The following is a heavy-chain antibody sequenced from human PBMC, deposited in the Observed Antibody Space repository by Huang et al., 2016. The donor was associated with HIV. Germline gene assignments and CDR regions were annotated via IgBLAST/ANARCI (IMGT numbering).Heavy chain of an antibody. CDR2: IYESGST. CDR3: ARHFSYYDSSGYTPWDAFDI. J-gene: IGHJ3*02. CDR1: GGSITSSSYY. V-gene: IGHV4-39*01. D-gene: IGHD3-22*01. Sequence: QLQLQGSGPGLVKPSETLSLTCTVSGGSITSSSYYWGWIRQPPGKGLEWVGSIYESGSTDYNPSLKSRVTVSGDTSKNQFSLKRSSVTAADTAVYYCARHFSYYDSSGYTPWDAFDIWGQGTMVTVSS.